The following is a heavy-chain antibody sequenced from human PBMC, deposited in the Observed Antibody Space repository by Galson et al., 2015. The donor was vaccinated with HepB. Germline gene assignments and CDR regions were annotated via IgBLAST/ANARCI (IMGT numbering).Heavy chain of an antibody. CDR2: ISWDGGST. D-gene: IGHD4-17*01. J-gene: IGHJ6*02. Sequence: SLRLSCAASGFTFDDYAMHWVRQAPGKGLEWVSLISWDGGSTYYADSVKGRFTISRDNSKNSLYLQMNSLRAEDTALYYCAKDIGGDYGYYYYYGMDVWGQGTTVTVSS. V-gene: IGHV3-43D*03. CDR3: AKDIGGDYGYYYYYGMDV. CDR1: GFTFDDYA.